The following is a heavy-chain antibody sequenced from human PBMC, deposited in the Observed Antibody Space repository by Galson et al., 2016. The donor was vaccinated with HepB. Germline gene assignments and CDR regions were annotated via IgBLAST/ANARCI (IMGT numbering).Heavy chain of an antibody. CDR3: TKDRHPWTYYGASFDV. Sequence: SLRLSCAASGFNFANHGMNWVRQAPGKGLEWVSSLRGDGTHPEYADSVKGRFTISRDNSKRTVFLQMNTLRVDDTGVYYCTKDRHPWTYYGASFDVWGPGTLVTVSS. CDR2: LRGDGTHP. D-gene: IGHD3-3*01. CDR1: GFNFANHG. J-gene: IGHJ4*02. V-gene: IGHV3-23*01.